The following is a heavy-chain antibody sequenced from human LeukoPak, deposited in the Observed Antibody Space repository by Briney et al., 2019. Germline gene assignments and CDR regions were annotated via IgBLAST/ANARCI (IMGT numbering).Heavy chain of an antibody. J-gene: IGHJ3*02. D-gene: IGHD3-10*02. Sequence: AGGSLRLSCEASGFTFSNYYMSWIRQAPGKGLEWVAFIRYDGNNKYQPDSVKGRFTISRDNSKNTLYLQMNSLRAEDTAVYYCAKDRTMFSGDDAFDIWGQGTMVTVSS. CDR1: GFTFSNYY. CDR3: AKDRTMFSGDDAFDI. CDR2: IRYDGNNK. V-gene: IGHV3-30*02.